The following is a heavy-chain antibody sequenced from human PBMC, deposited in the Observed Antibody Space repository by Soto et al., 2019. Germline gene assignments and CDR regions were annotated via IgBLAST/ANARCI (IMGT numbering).Heavy chain of an antibody. CDR1: GFTFSSYA. V-gene: IGHV3-30-3*01. CDR3: ARPEYSSGWGVMADLTVDI. J-gene: IGHJ3*02. Sequence: QVQLVESGGGVVQPGRSLRLSCAASGFTFSSYAMHWVRQAPGKGLEWVAVISYDGSNKYYADSVKGRFTISRDNSKNTLYLQMNSLRAEDTAVYYCARPEYSSGWGVMADLTVDIWGQGTMVTVSS. D-gene: IGHD6-19*01. CDR2: ISYDGSNK.